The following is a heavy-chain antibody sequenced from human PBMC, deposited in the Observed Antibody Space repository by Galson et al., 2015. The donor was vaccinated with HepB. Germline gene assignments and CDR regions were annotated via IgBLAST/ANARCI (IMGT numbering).Heavy chain of an antibody. CDR3: ARDRAAAGPTALGFDP. J-gene: IGHJ5*02. V-gene: IGHV1-69*13. CDR1: GGTFSSYA. D-gene: IGHD6-13*01. Sequence: SVKVSCKASGGTFSSYAISWVRQAPGQGLEWMGGIIPIFGTANYAQKFQGRVTITADESTSTAYMELSSLRSEDTAVYYCARDRAAAGPTALGFDPWGQGTQVTVSS. CDR2: IIPIFGTA.